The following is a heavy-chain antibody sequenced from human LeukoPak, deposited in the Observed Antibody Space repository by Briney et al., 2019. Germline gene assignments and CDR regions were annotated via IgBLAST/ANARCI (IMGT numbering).Heavy chain of an antibody. CDR2: INYDGGT. J-gene: IGHJ4*02. D-gene: IGHD1-7*01. Sequence: SETLSLTCTVPGGSISSSNYHWGWIRQPPEKGLEWIGSINYDGGTYHNPSLQSRVTMSVDTSKNLFSLKLNSVAAADTAVYYCARTSGRNWNYDYWGQGTLVTVSS. CDR1: GGSISSSNYH. CDR3: ARTSGRNWNYDY. V-gene: IGHV4-39*02.